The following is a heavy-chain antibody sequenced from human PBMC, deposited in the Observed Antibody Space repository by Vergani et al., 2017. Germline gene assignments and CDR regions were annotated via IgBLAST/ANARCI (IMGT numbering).Heavy chain of an antibody. CDR1: SFTFNNYA. D-gene: IGHD3-10*02. CDR2: LSGSSDDT. Sequence: EVQLLESGGGLVQPGGSLRLSCAASSFTFNNYAMSWVRQAPGKGLEWVSVLSGSSDDTEYADSVKGRFTISRDKSKNTWYLQMNSLSAEDSAVYYCASLPLAYVTNYYSYYMDVWGKGP. J-gene: IGHJ6*03. CDR3: ASLPLAYVTNYYSYYMDV. V-gene: IGHV3-23*01.